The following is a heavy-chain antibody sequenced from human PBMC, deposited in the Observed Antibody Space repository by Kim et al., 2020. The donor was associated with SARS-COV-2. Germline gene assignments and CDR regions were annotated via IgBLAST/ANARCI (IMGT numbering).Heavy chain of an antibody. V-gene: IGHV3-23*01. CDR3: AKDLRYQDFWSGYLYDN. CDR2: IGGSGGST. CDR1: GFTFSNYA. J-gene: IGHJ4*02. Sequence: GGSLRLSCAASGFTFSNYAMSWVRQAPGKGLEWVSAIGGSGGSTYYADSVKGRFTISRDNSKNTLYLQMNSLRDEDTAVYYCAKDLRYQDFWSGYLYDNWGQGTLVTVSS. D-gene: IGHD3-3*01.